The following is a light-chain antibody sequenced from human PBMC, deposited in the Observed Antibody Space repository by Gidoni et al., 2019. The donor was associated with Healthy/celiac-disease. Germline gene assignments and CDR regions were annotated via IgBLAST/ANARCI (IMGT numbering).Light chain of an antibody. Sequence: DIQMTQSPSSLSASVGDRVTITCQASQDISNYLNWYQQKPGKAPKLLSYDASNLETGVPSRFSGSGSVTDFTFTISSLKPEDIATYYCQQYDNLLITFGQGTRLEIK. V-gene: IGKV1-33*01. CDR2: DAS. CDR3: QQYDNLLIT. CDR1: QDISNY. J-gene: IGKJ5*01.